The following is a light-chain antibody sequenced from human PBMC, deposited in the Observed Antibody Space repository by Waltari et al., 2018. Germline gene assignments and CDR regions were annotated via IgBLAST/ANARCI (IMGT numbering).Light chain of an antibody. V-gene: IGLV3-1*01. CDR2: QNS. Sequence: YELTQPPAVSVSPGTTASITCPGEALGYNYGFWYLQKPGQSPVLFIYQNSKRPSGISERFSGSISGNTATLTISGTQALDEADYYCQTWDSSTGVFGSGTTVTLL. CDR1: ALGYNY. J-gene: IGLJ1*01. CDR3: QTWDSSTGV.